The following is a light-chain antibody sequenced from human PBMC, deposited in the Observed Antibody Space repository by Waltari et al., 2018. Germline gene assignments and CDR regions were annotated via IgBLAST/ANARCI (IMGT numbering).Light chain of an antibody. J-gene: IGKJ1*01. Sequence: IVMTQSPNSLAVSLGERATIHCKSSQSVLYSSNNKNYLAWYQQKPGQPPKLLIYWASTRESGVPDRFSGSGSGTDFTLTISSLQAEDGAVYYCQQYYGTPLWTFGQGTKVEIK. CDR1: QSVLYSSNNKNY. V-gene: IGKV4-1*01. CDR3: QQYYGTPLWT. CDR2: WAS.